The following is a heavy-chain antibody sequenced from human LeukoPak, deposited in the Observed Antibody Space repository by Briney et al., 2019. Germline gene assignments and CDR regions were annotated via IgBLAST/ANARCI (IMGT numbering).Heavy chain of an antibody. CDR1: GASISSGSYS. D-gene: IGHD3-10*01. V-gene: IGHV4-61*01. J-gene: IGHJ6*03. Sequence: SSETLSLTCAVSGASISSGSYSWSWIRQPPGKGLEWIGYIYYSGSTNYNPSLKSRVTISVDTSKNQFSLKLSSVTAADTAVYYCASGVFGDHNNYYYYYMDVWGKGTPVTVSS. CDR3: ASGVFGDHNNYYYYYMDV. CDR2: IYYSGST.